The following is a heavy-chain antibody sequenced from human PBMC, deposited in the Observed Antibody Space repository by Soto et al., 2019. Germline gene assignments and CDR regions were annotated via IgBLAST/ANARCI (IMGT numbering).Heavy chain of an antibody. Sequence: VESLKISCKGSGYSFTGYWIGWVRQMPGKGLEWMGIIYPGDSDTRYSPSFQGQVTISADKSISTAYLQWSSLKASDTAMYYCARRFYDFSGAYYYGMDVWGQGTTVTVSS. CDR3: ARRFYDFSGAYYYGMDV. CDR2: IYPGDSDT. CDR1: GYSFTGYW. D-gene: IGHD3-3*01. V-gene: IGHV5-51*01. J-gene: IGHJ6*02.